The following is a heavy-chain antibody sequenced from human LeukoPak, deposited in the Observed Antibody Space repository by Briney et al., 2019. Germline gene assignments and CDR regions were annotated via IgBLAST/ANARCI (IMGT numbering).Heavy chain of an antibody. CDR2: IHSGGST. J-gene: IGHJ4*02. CDR1: GFTVSSHY. D-gene: IGHD4-17*01. Sequence: GGSLRLSCAASGFTVSSHYMSWVRQAPGKGLEWVSVIHSGGSTYYADSVKGRFTISRDNPKNTLYLQMNGLRAEDTAVYYCATGYADYGGAADYWGQGTLVTVSS. V-gene: IGHV3-53*01. CDR3: ATGYADYGGAADY.